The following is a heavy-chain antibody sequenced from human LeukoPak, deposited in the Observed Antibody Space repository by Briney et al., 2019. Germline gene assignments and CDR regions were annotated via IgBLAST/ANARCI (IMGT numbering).Heavy chain of an antibody. J-gene: IGHJ4*02. D-gene: IGHD3-16*01. CDR3: ARDYGYDYVWGSYREAFDY. CDR2: ISAYNGNT. CDR1: GYTFTSYG. V-gene: IGHV1-18*01. Sequence: ASVKVSCKASGYTFTSYGISWVRQAPGQGLEWMGWISAYNGNTNYAQKLQGRVTMTTDTSTSTAYMELRSLRSDDTAVYYCARDYGYDYVWGSYREAFDYWGQGTLVTVSS.